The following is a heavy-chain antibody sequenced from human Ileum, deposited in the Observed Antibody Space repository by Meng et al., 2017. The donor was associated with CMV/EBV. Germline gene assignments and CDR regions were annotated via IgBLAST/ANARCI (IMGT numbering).Heavy chain of an antibody. CDR1: GFSPSTSGEG. CDR2: IYRGDDK. J-gene: IGHJ4*02. V-gene: IGHV2-5*02. CDR3: AHFVGGYYPSRPDY. D-gene: IGHD1-26*01. Sequence: QITLKWSGPTLVKPTQTLTLTCSFSGFSPSTSGEGVGWIRQPPGKALEWLALIYRGDDKRYSPSLNSRLTIAKDTSKKEVVLTLTNMGPIDTGTYYCAHFVGGYYPSRPDYWGQGTLVTVSS.